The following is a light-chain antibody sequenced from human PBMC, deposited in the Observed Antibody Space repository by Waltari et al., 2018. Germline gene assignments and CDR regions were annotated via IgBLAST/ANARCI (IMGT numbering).Light chain of an antibody. CDR3: SSYSTSKTPVV. V-gene: IGLV2-14*01. Sequence: QSALTQPAFVSGSRGQTITISCTGASSDVGGENYVSWYQPHPGRVPKPLIYEVTNRPSAVSTRFSGAKSGNPASLVLSGVQAEDEADYYCSSYSTSKTPVVFGGGTKLTV. CDR2: EVT. J-gene: IGLJ2*01. CDR1: SSDVGGENY.